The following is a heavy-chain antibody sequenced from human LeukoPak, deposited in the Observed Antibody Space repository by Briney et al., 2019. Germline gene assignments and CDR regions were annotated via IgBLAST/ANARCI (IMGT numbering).Heavy chain of an antibody. CDR2: ISSSSSYI. Sequence: GGSLRLSCAASGFTFSSYGMNWVRQAPGKGLEWVSSISSSSSYIYYADSVKGRFTISRDNAKNSLYLQMNSLRAEDTAVYYCARDSYCSGGSCYSHYYYGMDVWGLGTTVTVSS. J-gene: IGHJ6*02. V-gene: IGHV3-21*01. CDR3: ARDSYCSGGSCYSHYYYGMDV. CDR1: GFTFSSYG. D-gene: IGHD2-15*01.